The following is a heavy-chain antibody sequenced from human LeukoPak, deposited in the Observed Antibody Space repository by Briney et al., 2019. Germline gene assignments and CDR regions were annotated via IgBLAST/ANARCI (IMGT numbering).Heavy chain of an antibody. CDR1: GGSFSGYY. J-gene: IGHJ4*02. D-gene: IGHD2-2*01. Sequence: SETLSLTCAVYGGSFSGYYWSWIRQPPGKGLEWIREINHSGSTNYNPSLKSRVTISVDTSKNQFSLKLSSVTAADTAVYYCARGPRGNNCSSTSCQGGDYFDYWGQGTLVTVSS. CDR2: INHSGST. CDR3: ARGPRGNNCSSTSCQGGDYFDY. V-gene: IGHV4-34*01.